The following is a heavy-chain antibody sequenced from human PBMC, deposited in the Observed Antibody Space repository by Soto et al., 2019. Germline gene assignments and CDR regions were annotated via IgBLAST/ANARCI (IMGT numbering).Heavy chain of an antibody. V-gene: IGHV4-34*01. CDR1: FESFSCYY. D-gene: IGHD2-2*02. CDR2: INDSGST. Sequence: SETLSLTCAVYFESFSCYYWIWIRQPPGKGLEWIGEINDSGSTNYNPSLKSRVTISVDTSKNQFSLKLSSVTAADTAVYYCARVAYTEASYYYYGMEVWGQGTTVNVSS. CDR3: ARVAYTEASYYYYGMEV. J-gene: IGHJ6*02.